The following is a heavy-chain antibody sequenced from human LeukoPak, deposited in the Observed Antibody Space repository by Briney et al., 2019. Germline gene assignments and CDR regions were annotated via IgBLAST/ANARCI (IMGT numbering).Heavy chain of an antibody. CDR3: AREYSSSGEGY. D-gene: IGHD6-13*01. Sequence: GGSLRLSCAASGFTFSSYAMHWVRQAPGKGLEWVAVISYDGGNKYYADSVKGRFTISRDNSKNTLYLQMNSLRAEDTAVYYCAREYSSSGEGYWGQGTLVTVSS. CDR2: ISYDGGNK. V-gene: IGHV3-30*04. CDR1: GFTFSSYA. J-gene: IGHJ4*02.